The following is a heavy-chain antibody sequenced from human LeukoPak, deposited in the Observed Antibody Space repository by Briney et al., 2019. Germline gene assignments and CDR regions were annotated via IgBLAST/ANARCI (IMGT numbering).Heavy chain of an antibody. D-gene: IGHD3-3*01. Sequence: GGSLRLSCAASGFTFSSYWMSWVRQAPGKGLEWVANIKQDGSEKYYVDSVKGRFTISRDNAKNSLYLQMNSLGAEDTAVYYCARDGTIFGVVITYDAFDIWGQGTMVTVSS. CDR1: GFTFSSYW. CDR2: IKQDGSEK. J-gene: IGHJ3*02. V-gene: IGHV3-7*01. CDR3: ARDGTIFGVVITYDAFDI.